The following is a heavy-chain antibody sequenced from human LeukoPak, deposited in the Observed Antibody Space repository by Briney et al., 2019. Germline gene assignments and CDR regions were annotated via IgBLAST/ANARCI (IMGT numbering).Heavy chain of an antibody. CDR1: GYNFTTYW. CDR3: ARARVYSTSSAPKGFDF. J-gene: IGHJ4*02. V-gene: IGHV5-51*01. Sequence: GESLKISCQGSGYNFTTYWIGWVRQMPGKGLEWMGIIYPADSDTRYGPSFQGQVSISADKSISTAYLQWSSLKASDTAMYYCARARVYSTSSAPKGFDFWGQGALVTVSS. CDR2: IYPADSDT. D-gene: IGHD6-6*01.